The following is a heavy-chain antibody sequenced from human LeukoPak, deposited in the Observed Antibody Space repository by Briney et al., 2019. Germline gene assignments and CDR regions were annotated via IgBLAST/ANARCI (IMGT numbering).Heavy chain of an antibody. D-gene: IGHD6-13*01. J-gene: IGHJ4*02. CDR3: ARDHMYSSSWPTIYYFDY. CDR2: ISSSGSTI. Sequence: GGSLRLSCAASGITFSDFYMSWIRQAPGKGLEWVSDISSSGSTIYYADSVKGRFTISRDNAKNSLYLQMNSLRAEDTAVYYCARDHMYSSSWPTIYYFDYWGQGTLVTVSS. V-gene: IGHV3-11*04. CDR1: GITFSDFY.